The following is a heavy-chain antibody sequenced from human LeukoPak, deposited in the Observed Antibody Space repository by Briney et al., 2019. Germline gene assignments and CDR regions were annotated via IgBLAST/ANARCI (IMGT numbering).Heavy chain of an antibody. V-gene: IGHV1-18*01. CDR2: ISAYNGNT. CDR1: GYTFTSYG. D-gene: IGHD3-9*01. Sequence: ASVKVSCKASGYTFTSYGISWVRQAPGQGLEWMGWISAYNGNTNYAQKLQGRVTMTTDTSTSTAYMELRSLRSDDTAVYYCARLPYFGILTGRYYYGMDVWGQGTTVTVSS. CDR3: ARLPYFGILTGRYYYGMDV. J-gene: IGHJ6*02.